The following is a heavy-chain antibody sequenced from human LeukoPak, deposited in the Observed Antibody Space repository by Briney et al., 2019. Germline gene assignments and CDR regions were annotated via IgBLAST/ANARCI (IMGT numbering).Heavy chain of an antibody. CDR3: ASYSGSYSYYYYYMDV. V-gene: IGHV3-23*01. D-gene: IGHD1-26*01. CDR1: GFTFSSYG. J-gene: IGHJ6*03. Sequence: PGGSLRLSCAASGFTFSSYGMSWVRQAPGKGLEWVSAISGSGGSTYYADSVKGRFTISRDNAKNSLYLQMNSLRAEDTAVYYCASYSGSYSYYYYYMDVWGKGTTVTISS. CDR2: ISGSGGST.